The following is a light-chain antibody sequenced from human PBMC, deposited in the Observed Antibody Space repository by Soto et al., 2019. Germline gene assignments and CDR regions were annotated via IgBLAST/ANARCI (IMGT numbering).Light chain of an antibody. V-gene: IGKV3-20*01. CDR3: KQYGSSPFT. CDR2: GAS. J-gene: IGKJ4*01. CDR1: QSVSSSH. Sequence: EIVLTQSPGTLSLSPGERATLSCRASQSVSSSHLAWYQQKPGQAPRLLMYGASSRATDIPDRFSGSLSGTDFTLTISRLETEDFVVYYCKQYGSSPFTFGGGTNVEI.